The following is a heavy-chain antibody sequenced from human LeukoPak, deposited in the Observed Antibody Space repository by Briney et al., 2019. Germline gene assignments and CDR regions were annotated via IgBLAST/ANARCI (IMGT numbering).Heavy chain of an antibody. CDR2: IYTSGST. D-gene: IGHD3-22*01. J-gene: IGHJ5*02. Sequence: SQTLSLTCTVSGGSISSGNYYLGWIRQPAGKGLEWIGRIYTSGSTNYNHSLKSRVTILVDTSKNQFSLKLSSVTAADTAVYYCARRLYYDSSGYYYGWFDPWGQGTLVTVSS. CDR3: ARRLYYDSSGYYYGWFDP. CDR1: GGSISSGNYY. V-gene: IGHV4-61*02.